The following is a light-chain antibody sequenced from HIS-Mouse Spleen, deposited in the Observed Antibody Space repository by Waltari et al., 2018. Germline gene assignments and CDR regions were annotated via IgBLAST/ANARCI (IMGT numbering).Light chain of an antibody. Sequence: SYELTQPPSVSVSQGQTARITCSGDALPKKYAYWYQQKSGQAPVLVIYEDSKRPSGIPERFSGSRSGTMATLTISGAQVEDEADYYCYSTDSSGNHRVFGGGTKLTVL. CDR1: ALPKKY. J-gene: IGLJ2*01. CDR2: EDS. CDR3: YSTDSSGNHRV. V-gene: IGLV3-10*01.